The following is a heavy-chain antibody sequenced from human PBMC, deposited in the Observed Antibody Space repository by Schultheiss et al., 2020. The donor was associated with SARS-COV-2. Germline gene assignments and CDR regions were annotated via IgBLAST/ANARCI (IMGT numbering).Heavy chain of an antibody. CDR1: GGTFSSYA. Sequence: ASVKVSCKASGGTFSSYAISWVRQAPGQGLEWMGWINPKSGGTNFAQKFQGRVTMTRDMSTSTAYMELSSLRSEDTAVYYCAAGGTVTTRIPRKDYYYYYGMDVWGQGTTVTVSS. V-gene: IGHV1-2*02. CDR3: AAGGTVTTRIPRKDYYYYYGMDV. CDR2: INPKSGGT. D-gene: IGHD4-17*01. J-gene: IGHJ6*02.